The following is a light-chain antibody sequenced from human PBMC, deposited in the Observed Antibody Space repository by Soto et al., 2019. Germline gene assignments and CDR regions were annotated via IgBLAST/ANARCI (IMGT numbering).Light chain of an antibody. Sequence: QLVLTQPASVSGSPGQSITISCSGTSSDVGGYNYVSWFQHHPGKAPKLIIYDVSNRPSGVSNRFSGSKSGSTASLTISGLQAEDEADYYCNSYTSISTWVFGGGTKLTVL. CDR1: SSDVGGYNY. CDR2: DVS. CDR3: NSYTSISTWV. V-gene: IGLV2-14*03. J-gene: IGLJ3*02.